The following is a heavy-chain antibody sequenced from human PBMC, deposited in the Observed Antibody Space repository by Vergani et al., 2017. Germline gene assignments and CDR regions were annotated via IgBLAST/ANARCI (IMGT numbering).Heavy chain of an antibody. D-gene: IGHD3-10*01. Sequence: QVQLVESGGGVVQPGRSLRLSCAASGFTFSDYYMSWIRQAPGKGLEWVSYISSSSSYTNYADSVKGRFTISRDNAKNSLYLQMNSLRAEDTAVYYCAREVQYYFDYWGQGTLVTVSS. CDR3: AREVQYYFDY. CDR2: ISSSSSYT. V-gene: IGHV3-11*05. CDR1: GFTFSDYY. J-gene: IGHJ4*02.